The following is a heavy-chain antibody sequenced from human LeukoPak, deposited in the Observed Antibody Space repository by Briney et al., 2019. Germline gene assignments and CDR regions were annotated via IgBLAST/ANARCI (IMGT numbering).Heavy chain of an antibody. CDR3: ARDAPPFSGYDPIS. CDR1: GFTFSSYA. V-gene: IGHV3-30*04. CDR2: ISYDGGNK. D-gene: IGHD5-12*01. J-gene: IGHJ5*02. Sequence: GGSLRLSCAASGFTFSSYAMHWVRQAPGKGLEWVAVISYDGGNKYYADSVKGRFTISRDNSKNTLYLQMNSLRAEDTAVYYCARDAPPFSGYDPISWGQGTLVTVSS.